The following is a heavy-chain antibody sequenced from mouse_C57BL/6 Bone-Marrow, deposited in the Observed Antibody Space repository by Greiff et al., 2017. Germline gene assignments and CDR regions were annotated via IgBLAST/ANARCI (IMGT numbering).Heavy chain of an antibody. CDR3: ARVPGYFDV. V-gene: IGHV1-82*01. J-gene: IGHJ1*03. CDR1: GYAFSSSW. CDR2: IYPGDGDT. Sequence: QVQLQQSGPELVKPGASVKISCKASGYAFSSSWMNWVKQRPGKGLEWIGRIYPGDGDTNYNGKFKGKATLTADKSSSTAYMQLSSLTSEDSAVYFCARVPGYFDVWGTGTTVTVSS.